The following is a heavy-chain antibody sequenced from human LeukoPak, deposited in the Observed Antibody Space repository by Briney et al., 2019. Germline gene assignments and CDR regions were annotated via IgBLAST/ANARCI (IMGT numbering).Heavy chain of an antibody. CDR3: ARDGVVVPNHYYYYYMDV. CDR2: ISGSGGST. Sequence: GGSLRLSCAASGFTFSSYGMNWVRQAPGKGLEWVSAISGSGGSTYYADSVKGRFTISRDNSKNTLYLQMNSLRAEDTAVYYCARDGVVVPNHYYYYYMDVWGKGTTVTVSS. D-gene: IGHD2-2*01. CDR1: GFTFSSYG. V-gene: IGHV3-23*01. J-gene: IGHJ6*03.